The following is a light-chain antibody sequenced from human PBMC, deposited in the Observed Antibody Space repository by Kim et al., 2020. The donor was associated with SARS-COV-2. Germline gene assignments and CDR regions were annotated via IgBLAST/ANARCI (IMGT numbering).Light chain of an antibody. Sequence: EIVLTQSPATLSLSPGERATLSCRASQSISTYVVWYQQKSGQAPRLLINDASDRATGIPARFSGSGSGTDFTFTISSLEPEDLAVYYCQQRAKWPLTFGGGTKVDIK. CDR3: QQRAKWPLT. CDR1: QSISTY. J-gene: IGKJ4*01. CDR2: DAS. V-gene: IGKV3-11*01.